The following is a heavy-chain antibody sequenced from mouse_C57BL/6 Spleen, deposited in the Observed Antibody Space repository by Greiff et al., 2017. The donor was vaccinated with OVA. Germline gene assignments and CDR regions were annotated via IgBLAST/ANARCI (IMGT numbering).Heavy chain of an antibody. CDR1: GYTFTSYW. CDR3: ARGAQATHAMDY. J-gene: IGHJ4*01. CDR2: IDPSDSYT. V-gene: IGHV1-69*01. Sequence: VQLQQPGAELVMPGASVKLSCKASGYTFTSYWMHWVKQRPGQGLEWIGEIDPSDSYTNYNQKFKGKSTLTVDKSSSTAYMQLSSLTSEDSAVYYCARGAQATHAMDYWGQGTSVTVSS. D-gene: IGHD3-2*02.